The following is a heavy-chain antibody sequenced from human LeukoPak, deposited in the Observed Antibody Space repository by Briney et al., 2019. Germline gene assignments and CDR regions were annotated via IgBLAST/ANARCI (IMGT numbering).Heavy chain of an antibody. V-gene: IGHV1-24*01. J-gene: IGHJ3*02. Sequence: ASVKVSCKVSGYTLTELSMHWVRQAPGKGLEWMGGFDPEDGETIYAQKFQGRVTMTEDTPTDTAYMELSSLRSEDTAVYYCATGWKYYDSSGYSRAPHNAFDIWGQGTMVTVSS. CDR3: ATGWKYYDSSGYSRAPHNAFDI. CDR1: GYTLTELS. D-gene: IGHD3-22*01. CDR2: FDPEDGET.